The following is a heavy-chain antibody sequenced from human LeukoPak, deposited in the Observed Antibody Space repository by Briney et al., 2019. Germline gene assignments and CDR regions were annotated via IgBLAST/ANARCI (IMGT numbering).Heavy chain of an antibody. D-gene: IGHD4-17*01. V-gene: IGHV1-2*02. J-gene: IGHJ4*02. Sequence: ASVKVSCKASGYTFSGHYMHWVRQAPGQGLEWMGWIYPNSGGTNYAQKFQGRVTMTRDTSISTAYMELRRPRYDDTAVYYCARVVGYGDYPFDNWGQGTLVTVSS. CDR1: GYTFSGHY. CDR2: IYPNSGGT. CDR3: ARVVGYGDYPFDN.